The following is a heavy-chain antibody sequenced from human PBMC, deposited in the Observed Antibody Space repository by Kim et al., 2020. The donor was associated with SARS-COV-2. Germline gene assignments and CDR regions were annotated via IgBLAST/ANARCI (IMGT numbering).Heavy chain of an antibody. CDR2: INHSGST. CDR1: GGSFSGYY. Sequence: SETLSLTCAVYGGSFSGYYWSWIRQPPGKGLEWIGEINHSGSTNYNPSLKSRVTISVDTSKNQFSLKLSSVTAADTAVDYCAGREDYYDSSGYSGSWGQG. V-gene: IGHV4-34*01. CDR3: AGREDYYDSSGYSGS. D-gene: IGHD3-22*01. J-gene: IGHJ1*01.